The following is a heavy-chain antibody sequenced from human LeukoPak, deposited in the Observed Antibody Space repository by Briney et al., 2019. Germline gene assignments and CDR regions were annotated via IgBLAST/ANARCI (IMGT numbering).Heavy chain of an antibody. CDR2: IYYSGST. Sequence: SETLSLTCTVSGGSISSYYWSWIRQPPGKGLEWIGYIYYSGSTNYNPSLKSRVTISVDTSKNQFSLKLSSVTAADTAVYYCARAEGSGWFNFDYWGQGTLVTVSS. J-gene: IGHJ4*02. D-gene: IGHD6-19*01. CDR1: GGSISSYY. V-gene: IGHV4-59*01. CDR3: ARAEGSGWFNFDY.